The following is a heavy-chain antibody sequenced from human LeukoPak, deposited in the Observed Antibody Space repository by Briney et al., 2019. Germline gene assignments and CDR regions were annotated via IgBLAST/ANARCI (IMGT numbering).Heavy chain of an antibody. CDR3: TTGRSWYGSSGIFDI. CDR2: ISRSGSTK. Sequence: GGSLRLSCAASGFTFSDYNMRWIRQAPGKGLEWVSSISRSGSTKYYADSVKGRFTISRDNAKNSLFPQMNSLKTEDTGVYYCTTGRSWYGSSGIFDIWGQGTMVTVSS. D-gene: IGHD6-13*01. J-gene: IGHJ3*02. V-gene: IGHV3-11*01. CDR1: GFTFSDYN.